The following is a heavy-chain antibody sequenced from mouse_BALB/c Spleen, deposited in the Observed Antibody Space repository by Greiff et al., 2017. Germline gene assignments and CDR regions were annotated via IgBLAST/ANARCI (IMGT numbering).Heavy chain of an antibody. J-gene: IGHJ2*01. CDR1: GFTFSSYA. D-gene: IGHD1-1*01. CDR2: ISSGGST. CDR3: ARGGITTVPYFDY. V-gene: IGHV5-6-5*01. Sequence: EVQVVESGGGLVKPGGSLKLSCAASGFTFSSYAMSWVRQTPEKRLEWVASISSGGSTYYPDSVKGRFTISRDNARNILYLQMSSLRSEDTAMYYCARGGITTVPYFDYWGQGTTLTVSS.